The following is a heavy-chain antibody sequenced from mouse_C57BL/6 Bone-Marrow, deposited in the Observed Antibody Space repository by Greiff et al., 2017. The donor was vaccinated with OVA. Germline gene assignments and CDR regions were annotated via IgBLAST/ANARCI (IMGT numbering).Heavy chain of an antibody. J-gene: IGHJ2*01. Sequence: VQLQQSGAELAKPGASVKLSCKASGYTFTSYGMSWVKQRTGQSLEWIGEINPNSGDTYYNEKFKGKATLTVDKSSSTAYMELRSLTSEDSAVYYCARTEARSDYWGQGTTVTVSA. CDR3: ARTEARSDY. CDR1: GYTFTSYG. CDR2: INPNSGDT. V-gene: IGHV1-81*01. D-gene: IGHD3-3*01.